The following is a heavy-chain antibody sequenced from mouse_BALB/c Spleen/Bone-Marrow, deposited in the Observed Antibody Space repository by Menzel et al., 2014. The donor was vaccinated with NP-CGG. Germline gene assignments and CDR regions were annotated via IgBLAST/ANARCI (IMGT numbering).Heavy chain of an antibody. CDR3: AFVNYDCYY. Sequence: VQLQQSGAELVRPGSSVKISCKASGYAFSSYWMNWVKQRPGQGLEWIGQIYPGDGDTNYSGKFKGKATLTAAESSSTAYLQLSRLTSEDSAVYCCAFVNYDCYYWGQGTTLTVSS. CDR1: GYAFSSYW. CDR2: IYPGDGDT. J-gene: IGHJ2*01. D-gene: IGHD2-1*01. V-gene: IGHV1-80*01.